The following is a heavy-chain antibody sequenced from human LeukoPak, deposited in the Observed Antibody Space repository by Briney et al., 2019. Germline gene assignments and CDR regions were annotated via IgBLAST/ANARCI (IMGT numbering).Heavy chain of an antibody. D-gene: IGHD2-2*01. CDR2: IYYSGST. CDR3: ARQGTRSTSCFIDY. CDR1: GGSISSSSYY. V-gene: IGHV4-39*01. J-gene: IGHJ4*02. Sequence: PSETLSLTCTFSGGSISSSSYYWGWIRQPPEKGLEWIGSIYYSGSTYYNPSLKSRVTISVDTSKNQFSLKLSSVTAADTAVYYCARQGTRSTSCFIDYWGQGTLVTVSS.